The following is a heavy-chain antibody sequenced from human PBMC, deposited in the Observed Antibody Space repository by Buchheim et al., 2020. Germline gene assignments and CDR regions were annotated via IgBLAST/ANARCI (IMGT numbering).Heavy chain of an antibody. CDR3: ARGGQTAAAVDNWFDP. D-gene: IGHD1-14*01. J-gene: IGHJ5*02. V-gene: IGHV4-59*01. Sequence: QVLLQESGPGLLKPSETLSLTCTVSGDSLRGYYWNWIRQPPGKGLEWIGYISYVGTTQYNPTLKSRISITLDTSKDQFYFKMNTVTAADTAKYFCARGGQTAAAVDNWFDPWGQG. CDR1: GDSLRGYY. CDR2: ISYVGTT.